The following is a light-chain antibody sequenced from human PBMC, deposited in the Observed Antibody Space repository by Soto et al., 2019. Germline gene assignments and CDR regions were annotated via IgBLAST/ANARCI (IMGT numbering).Light chain of an antibody. J-gene: IGKJ1*01. CDR3: QQYSNWPVT. CDR2: GAS. Sequence: EIVMTQSPDTLSVSPGERATLSCRASQSVSSNLAWYQQKPGQAPRLLIYGASTRATGLPARFSGSGSGTEFTLTISSLQSEDFAVYYCQQYSNWPVTFGQGTKVEIK. V-gene: IGKV3-15*01. CDR1: QSVSSN.